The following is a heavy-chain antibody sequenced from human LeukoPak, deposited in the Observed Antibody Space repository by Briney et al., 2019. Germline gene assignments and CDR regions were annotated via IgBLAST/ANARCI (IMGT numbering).Heavy chain of an antibody. V-gene: IGHV1-18*01. D-gene: IGHD4-17*01. CDR2: SSPYKGNT. CDR1: GYTFTNYG. J-gene: IGHJ4*02. Sequence: ASVKVSCKASGYTFTNYGITWVRQAPGQGLEWMGWSSPYKGNTNYAQKVQGRVTLTTDTSTNTVYMELRSLRSDDTAVYYCATEGGWGPTDYGDNVYWGQGTLVTVSS. CDR3: ATEGGWGPTDYGDNVY.